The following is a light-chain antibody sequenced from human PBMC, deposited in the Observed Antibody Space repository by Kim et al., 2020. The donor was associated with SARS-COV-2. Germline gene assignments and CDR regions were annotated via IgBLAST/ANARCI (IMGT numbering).Light chain of an antibody. CDR1: RSNIGSNT. CDR2: SNN. V-gene: IGLV1-44*01. Sequence: ELTQSPSVSGTPGQRVTISCSGSRSNIGSNTVNWFQQFPGTAPKLLIFSNNRRPAGVPDRFSGSKSGTSASLAVSGLQSEDEADYYCASWDDRLDGRVFGGGTKLTVL. J-gene: IGLJ3*02. CDR3: ASWDDRLDGRV.